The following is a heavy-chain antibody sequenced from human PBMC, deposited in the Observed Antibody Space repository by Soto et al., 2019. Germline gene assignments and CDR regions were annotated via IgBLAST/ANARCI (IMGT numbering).Heavy chain of an antibody. CDR2: ISGSGVST. CDR3: AKDQGSSWTEIDS. D-gene: IGHD6-13*01. J-gene: IGHJ4*02. Sequence: EVQLLESGGGFVQPGGSLRLSCAASGFTFSNYAVTWVRQAPGKGLEWVSTISGSGVSTYYADSVKGRFTISRDNSKNTLYQQMNSLRAEDTAVYYCAKDQGSSWTEIDSWGQGTLVTVSS. CDR1: GFTFSNYA. V-gene: IGHV3-23*01.